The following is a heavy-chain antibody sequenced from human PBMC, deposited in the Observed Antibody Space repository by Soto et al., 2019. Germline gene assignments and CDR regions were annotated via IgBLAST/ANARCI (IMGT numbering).Heavy chain of an antibody. Sequence: QVQLLQSGAEVKKLGTSVRVSCRASGYTFKDYDINWVRRAPGQGLEWMGWMNPNSGNTAYARKFHDRITMTRSVSARTAFMELSSLTPEDTAVYYCARRMTWSLWCFDLWGSGTQVTVSS. V-gene: IGHV1-8*01. CDR3: ARRMTWSLWCFDL. CDR1: GYTFKDYD. D-gene: IGHD3-3*01. J-gene: IGHJ2*01. CDR2: MNPNSGNT.